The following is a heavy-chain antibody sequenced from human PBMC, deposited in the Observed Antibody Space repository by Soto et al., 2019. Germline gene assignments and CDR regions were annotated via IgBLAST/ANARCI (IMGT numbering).Heavy chain of an antibody. D-gene: IGHD2-15*01. CDR2: IYWDDDQ. J-gene: IGHJ4*02. Sequence: QITWKESGPTLLKPTQTLTLTCSFSGFSLSATGVGVGWVRQPRGQALEFLALIYWDDDQKFRPSLRNRLTITKDTSKKEVVLTMTNMDSVDSGTYYCVHTPNYRLGGLHYWGRGTLVTVSS. V-gene: IGHV2-5*02. CDR3: VHTPNYRLGGLHY. CDR1: GFSLSATGVG.